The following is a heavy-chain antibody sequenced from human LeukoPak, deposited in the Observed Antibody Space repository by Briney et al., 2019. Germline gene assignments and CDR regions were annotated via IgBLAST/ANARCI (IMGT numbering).Heavy chain of an antibody. V-gene: IGHV4-59*08. CDR3: ARAYDFWSGYFSLFDY. CDR1: GGSISSYY. CDR2: IYYSGST. J-gene: IGHJ4*02. Sequence: SETLSLTCTVSGGSISSYYWSWIRQPPGKGLEWIGYIYYSGSTYYNPSLKSRVTISVDTSKNQFSLKLSSVTAADTAVYYCARAYDFWSGYFSLFDYWGQGTLVTVSS. D-gene: IGHD3-3*01.